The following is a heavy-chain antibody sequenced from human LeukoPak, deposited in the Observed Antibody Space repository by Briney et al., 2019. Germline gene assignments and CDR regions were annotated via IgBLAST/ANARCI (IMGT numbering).Heavy chain of an antibody. CDR2: ISGDSSST. V-gene: IGHV3-21*01. J-gene: IGHJ4*02. CDR1: GFTFSNHY. CDR3: ATDRGWRTSGYYLYYFEY. Sequence: GGSLRLSCTASGFTFSNHYMNWVRQAPGKGLEWVSSISGDSSSTYYADSVRGRFTISRDNTKNSLYLQMSSLRAEDTAVYYCATDRGWRTSGYYLYYFEYWGQGTLVTFSS. D-gene: IGHD3-3*01.